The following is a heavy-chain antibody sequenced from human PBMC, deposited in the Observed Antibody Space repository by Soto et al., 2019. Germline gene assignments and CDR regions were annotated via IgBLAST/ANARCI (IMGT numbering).Heavy chain of an antibody. J-gene: IGHJ5*02. V-gene: IGHV4-59*08. D-gene: IGHD5-12*01. Sequence: SETLSLTCTLSGGSISSYYWNWIRQPPGKALEWIGYIYYSGSTNYNPSLKSRVTISVDTSKNQFSLNLYSVTAADTAVYYCARGVATIGPWGQGTLVTVSS. CDR2: IYYSGST. CDR3: ARGVATIGP. CDR1: GGSISSYY.